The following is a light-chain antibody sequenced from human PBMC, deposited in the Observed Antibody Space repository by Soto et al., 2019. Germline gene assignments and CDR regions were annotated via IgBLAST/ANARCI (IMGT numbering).Light chain of an antibody. CDR3: QQYNSYIT. Sequence: DIQMTQSPSTLSASVGDRVTITCRASQTINNWLAWYQQKPGKAPKLLIYKASSLESGVPSRFSGSGSGTEFTLTISNLQPDDFATYYCQQYNSYITFGGGTKVDIK. CDR1: QTINNW. J-gene: IGKJ4*01. CDR2: KAS. V-gene: IGKV1-5*03.